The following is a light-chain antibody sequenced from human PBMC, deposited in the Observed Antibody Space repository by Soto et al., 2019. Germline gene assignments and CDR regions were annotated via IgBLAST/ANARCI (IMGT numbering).Light chain of an antibody. Sequence: EILLTQSPGTLSLSPGERATLSCRASQTISSDYLAWYQQKPGQAPRLLIFGAATRATGIPARFSGSGSGTEFTLTISSLQSEDFAVYYCQQYNNWPITFGQGTRLEIK. CDR3: QQYNNWPIT. CDR1: QTISSD. J-gene: IGKJ5*01. V-gene: IGKV3D-15*01. CDR2: GAA.